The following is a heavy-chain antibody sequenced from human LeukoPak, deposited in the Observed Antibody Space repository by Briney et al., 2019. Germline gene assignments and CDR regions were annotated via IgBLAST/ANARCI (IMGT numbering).Heavy chain of an antibody. Sequence: PSETLSLTCTVSGGSISSSSYYWGWIRQPPGKGLEWIGSIYYSGSTYYNPSLKSRVTISVDTSKNQFSLKLSSVTAADTAVYYCARLTGYSPYFDYWGQGTLVTVSS. D-gene: IGHD3-9*01. CDR3: ARLTGYSPYFDY. CDR1: GGSISSSSYY. CDR2: IYYSGST. J-gene: IGHJ4*02. V-gene: IGHV4-39*07.